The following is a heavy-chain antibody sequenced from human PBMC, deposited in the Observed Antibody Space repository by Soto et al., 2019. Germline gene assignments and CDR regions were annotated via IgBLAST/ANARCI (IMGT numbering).Heavy chain of an antibody. CDR2: ISSNGANT. Sequence: PGGSLRLSCAASGFTFDSPYSHGMSWVRQSPGKGPEWVSTISSNGANTHYAESVKGRFTISKDASRNTVHLHMNSLRAEDTATYFCVSWVSAHFDYWGHGTPVTAPQ. V-gene: IGHV3-23*01. D-gene: IGHD2-8*01. CDR3: VSWVSAHFDY. J-gene: IGHJ4*01. CDR1: GFTFDSPYSHG.